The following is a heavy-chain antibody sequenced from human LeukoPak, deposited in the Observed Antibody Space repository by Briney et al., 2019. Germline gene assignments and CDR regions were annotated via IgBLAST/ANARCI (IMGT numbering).Heavy chain of an antibody. CDR3: ARTGDSSGYSSDAFDI. CDR2: IYPGDSDT. J-gene: IGHJ3*02. V-gene: IGHV5-51*01. Sequence: GESLKISCKGSGYSFTSYWTGWVRQMPGKGLEWMGIIYPGDSDTRYSPSFQGQVTISADKSISTAYLQWSSLKASDTAMYYCARTGDSSGYSSDAFDIWGQGTMVTVSS. CDR1: GYSFTSYW. D-gene: IGHD3-22*01.